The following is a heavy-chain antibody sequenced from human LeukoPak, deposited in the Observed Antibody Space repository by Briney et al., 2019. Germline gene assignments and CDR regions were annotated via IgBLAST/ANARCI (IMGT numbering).Heavy chain of an antibody. J-gene: IGHJ4*02. D-gene: IGHD1-1*01. CDR3: ATGYTTMTVDYFDN. CDR1: GYTLTDLS. Sequence: ASVKVSCKVSGYTLTDLSIHWVRQSPGKGLEGMGGFDPEDGERIYAQKFQGRVTTTEDTSTDTAFMALSSLRSEDTAVYYCATGYTTMTVDYFDNWGQGNLVTVSS. CDR2: FDPEDGER. V-gene: IGHV1-24*01.